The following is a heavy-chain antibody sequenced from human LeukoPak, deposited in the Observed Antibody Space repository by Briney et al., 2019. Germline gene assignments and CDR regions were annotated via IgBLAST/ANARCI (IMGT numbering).Heavy chain of an antibody. D-gene: IGHD2-21*02. CDR3: ARGGQPQYCGGDCYYFDY. Sequence: PSETLSGTCSGYGWSFSGYYWSWIGHPQGKGQEGIGNTNHSGSTNYNPSLTSGVTISVDASKNQFSLKLSSVTAADTAVYYCARGGQPQYCGGDCYYFDYWGQGTLVTVSS. V-gene: IGHV4-34*01. CDR1: GWSFSGYY. CDR2: TNHSGST. J-gene: IGHJ4*02.